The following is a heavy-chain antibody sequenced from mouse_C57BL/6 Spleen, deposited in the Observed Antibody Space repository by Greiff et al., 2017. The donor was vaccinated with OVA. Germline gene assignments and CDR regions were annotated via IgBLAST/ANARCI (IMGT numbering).Heavy chain of an antibody. CDR2: INPNNGGT. CDR3: AARNYYGSEDY. CDR1: GYTFTDYY. J-gene: IGHJ2*01. Sequence: EVQLQQSGPELVKPGASVKISCKASGYTFTDYYMNWVKQSHGKSLEWIGDINPNNGGTSYNQKFKGKATLTVDKSSSTAYMELRSLTSEDSAVYYCAARNYYGSEDYWGQGTTLTVSS. D-gene: IGHD1-1*01. V-gene: IGHV1-26*01.